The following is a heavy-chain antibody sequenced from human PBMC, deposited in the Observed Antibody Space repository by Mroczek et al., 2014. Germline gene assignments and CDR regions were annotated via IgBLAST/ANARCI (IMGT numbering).Heavy chain of an antibody. V-gene: IGHV4-61*02. CDR2: IYTSGST. Sequence: QVQLQQWGPGLVKPSQTLSLTCTVSGGSISSGSYYWSWIRQPAGKGLEWIGRIYTSGSTNYNPSLKSRVTISVDTSKNQFSLKLSSVTAADTAVYYCAREKWQWDRMGSSNWFDPWGQGTLVTVSS. CDR1: GGSISSGSYY. CDR3: AREKWQWDRMGSSNWFDP. J-gene: IGHJ5*02. D-gene: IGHD5-12*01.